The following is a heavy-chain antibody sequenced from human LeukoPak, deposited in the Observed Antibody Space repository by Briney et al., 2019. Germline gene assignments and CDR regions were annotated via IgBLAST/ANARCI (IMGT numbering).Heavy chain of an antibody. J-gene: IGHJ6*03. CDR2: ITGHGDTT. CDR3: AKGPSFSYYYYYMDV. V-gene: IGHV3-43*01. D-gene: IGHD3-16*02. Sequence: GGSLRLSCAASGFNFGDYYMHWVRQAPGKGLQWVSLITGHGDTTYYIDSVKGRFTISRDNSRDSLYLQMNGLRAEDTAVYYCAKGPSFSYYYYYMDVWGKGTTVTVSS. CDR1: GFNFGDYY.